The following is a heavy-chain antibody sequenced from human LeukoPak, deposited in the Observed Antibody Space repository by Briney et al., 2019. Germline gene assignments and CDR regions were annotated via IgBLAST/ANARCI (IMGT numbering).Heavy chain of an antibody. V-gene: IGHV3-30*03. D-gene: IGHD1-14*01. CDR1: GFTFSSYG. Sequence: PGGSLRLSCAASGFTFSSYGMHWVRQAPGKGLEWVAVISYDGSNKYYADSVKGRFTISRDNSKNSLYLQMNSLRAEDTAVYYCARDAVAKRTKSYYYGMDVWGQGTTVTVSS. CDR3: ARDAVAKRTKSYYYGMDV. J-gene: IGHJ6*02. CDR2: ISYDGSNK.